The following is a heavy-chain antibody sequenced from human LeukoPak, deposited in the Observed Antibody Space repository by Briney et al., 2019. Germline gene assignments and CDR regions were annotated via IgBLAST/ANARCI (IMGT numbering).Heavy chain of an antibody. CDR2: ISWNSGSI. CDR1: GFTFDDYA. CDR3: ARDRSSTWSLDY. J-gene: IGHJ4*02. D-gene: IGHD6-13*01. Sequence: GGSLRLSCAASGFTFDDYAMHWVRQAPGKGLEWVSGISWNSGSIGYADSVKDRFTISRDNSKNSLYLQMNSLRADDTAVYYCARDRSSTWSLDYWGQGTLVTVSS. V-gene: IGHV3-9*01.